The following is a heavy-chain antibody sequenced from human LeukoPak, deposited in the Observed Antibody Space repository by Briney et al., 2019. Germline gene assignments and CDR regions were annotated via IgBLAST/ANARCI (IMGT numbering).Heavy chain of an antibody. Sequence: SETLSLTCTVSGASMSSFYWSWIRQSPGKGLEWIGYIYSSGSTNYNPSLKSRVTISVDTSKSQFSLKLSSVTAADTAVYFCSREGRWLQLGFDYWGRGTLVTVSS. CDR1: GASMSSFY. V-gene: IGHV4-59*01. J-gene: IGHJ4*02. CDR3: SREGRWLQLGFDY. D-gene: IGHD5-24*01. CDR2: IYSSGST.